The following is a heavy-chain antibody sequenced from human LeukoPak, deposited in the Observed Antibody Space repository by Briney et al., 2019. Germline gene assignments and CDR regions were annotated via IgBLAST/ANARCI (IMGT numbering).Heavy chain of an antibody. J-gene: IGHJ3*02. Sequence: PGGSLRLSCAASGFSFSTYSMNWVRQAPGKGLEWVSSISSSSTYIFYADSVKGRFSISRDNAKNSLYLQMNSLRVEDTAVYYCTSRYCTTTNCYSFDIWGQGTMVTVSS. D-gene: IGHD2-2*01. CDR1: GFSFSTYS. CDR3: TSRYCTTTNCYSFDI. V-gene: IGHV3-21*01. CDR2: ISSSSTYI.